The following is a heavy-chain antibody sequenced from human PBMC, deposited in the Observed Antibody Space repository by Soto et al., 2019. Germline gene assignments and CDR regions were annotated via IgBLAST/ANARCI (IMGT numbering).Heavy chain of an antibody. CDR3: VRELGGLDV. CDR2: ISSSGHYT. J-gene: IGHJ6*02. V-gene: IGHV3-11*05. Sequence: GGSLRLSCSPSGFRFSDYYFSWIRQAPGKGLESVSYISSSGHYTNYADSVKGRFTMSRDNVRNSLHLQMSSLRVEDTAVYYCVRELGGLDVWGRRTTVTVSS. CDR1: GFRFSDYY. D-gene: IGHD3-3*02.